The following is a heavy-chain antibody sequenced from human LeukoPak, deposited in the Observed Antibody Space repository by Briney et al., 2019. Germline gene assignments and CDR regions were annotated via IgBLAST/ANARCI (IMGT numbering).Heavy chain of an antibody. D-gene: IGHD2-2*01. Sequence: ASVKVSCKASGYTFTSYYMHWVRQAPGQGLEWVGIINPSDSITTYAQKFQGRVTMTRDTSTSTVYMELSSLRSDDTAVYYCAREGDVVADVNWFDPWGQGTLVTVSS. CDR3: AREGDVVADVNWFDP. V-gene: IGHV1-46*01. CDR1: GYTFTSYY. CDR2: INPSDSIT. J-gene: IGHJ5*02.